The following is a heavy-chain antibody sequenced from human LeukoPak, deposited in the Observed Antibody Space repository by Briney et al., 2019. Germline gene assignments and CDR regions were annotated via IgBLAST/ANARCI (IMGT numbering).Heavy chain of an antibody. CDR2: INTDGSST. CDR1: GFTFSSYW. CDR3: AREGRFLEWFDY. Sequence: PGGSLRLSCAASGFTFSSYWMHWVRQAPGKGLVWVSRINTDGSSTSYADSVKGRFTISRDNAKNTLYLQMNSLRAEDTAVYYCAREGRFLEWFDYWGQGTLVTVSS. J-gene: IGHJ4*02. D-gene: IGHD3-3*01. V-gene: IGHV3-74*01.